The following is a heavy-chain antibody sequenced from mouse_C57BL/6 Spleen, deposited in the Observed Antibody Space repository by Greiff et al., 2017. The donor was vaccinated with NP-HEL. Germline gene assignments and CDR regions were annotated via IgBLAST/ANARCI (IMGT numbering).Heavy chain of an antibody. Sequence: VQLKESGPGLVKPSQSLSLTCSVTGYSITSGYYWNWIRQFPGNKLEWMGYISYDGSNNYNPSLKNRISITRDTSKNQFFLKLNSVTTEDTATYYCARGLLWSDYWGQGTTLTVSS. CDR1: GYSITSGYY. D-gene: IGHD2-1*01. V-gene: IGHV3-6*01. J-gene: IGHJ2*01. CDR2: ISYDGSN. CDR3: ARGLLWSDY.